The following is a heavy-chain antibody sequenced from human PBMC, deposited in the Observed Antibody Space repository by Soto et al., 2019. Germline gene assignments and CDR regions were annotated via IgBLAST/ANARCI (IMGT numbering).Heavy chain of an antibody. CDR2: IIPIPGTA. V-gene: IGHV1-69*01. Sequence: QVQLVQSGAEVKKPGSSVKVSCKASGGTFGSYAISWVRQAPGQGLEWMGGIIPIPGTANYAQQFQGRVTMDADDSTSTADYELSSMKCEETAEYYCAGPQGSSSNSEKYYYYYYGMDVWGQGTTVTVSS. J-gene: IGHJ6*02. D-gene: IGHD2-2*01. CDR1: GGTFGSYA. CDR3: AGPQGSSSNSEKYYYYYYGMDV.